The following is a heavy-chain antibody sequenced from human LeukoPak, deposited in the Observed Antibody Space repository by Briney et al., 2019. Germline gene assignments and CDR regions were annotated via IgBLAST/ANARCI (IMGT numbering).Heavy chain of an antibody. J-gene: IGHJ5*02. V-gene: IGHV1-18*01. Sequence: ASVKVSCKASGYTFTSYGISGVRQAPGQGLEWMGWSSAYNGNTNYAQKLQGRVTMTTDTSTSTAYMELRTLRSDDTAVYYCARGVRDIVVVPAATKTSLGNWFDPWGQGTLVTVSS. CDR3: ARGVRDIVVVPAATKTSLGNWFDP. CDR1: GYTFTSYG. D-gene: IGHD2-2*01. CDR2: SSAYNGNT.